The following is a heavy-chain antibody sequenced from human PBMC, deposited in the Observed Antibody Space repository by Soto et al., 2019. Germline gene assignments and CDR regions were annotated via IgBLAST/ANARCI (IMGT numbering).Heavy chain of an antibody. D-gene: IGHD5-18*01. J-gene: IGHJ4*02. CDR3: ARGDTAMAPYYFDY. V-gene: IGHV5-51*01. CDR2: IYPGDSET. CDR1: GYSFTLYL. Sequence: GESLKISCTGSGYSFTLYLIACVRQMPGKGLEWMGIIYPGDSETRYSPSFQGQVTISADKSINTAYLQWSSLRASDTAMYYCARGDTAMAPYYFDYWGQGTLVTVSS.